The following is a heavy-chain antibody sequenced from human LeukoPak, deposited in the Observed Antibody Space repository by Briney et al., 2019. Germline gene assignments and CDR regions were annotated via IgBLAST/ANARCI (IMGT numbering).Heavy chain of an antibody. Sequence: SETLSLTCAVYGGSFSGYYWSWVRRPPGKGLEWIGEINHSGSTNYNPSLKSRVTISVDTSKNQFSLKLSSVTAADTAVYYCARRKGRFFFDYWGQGTLVTVSS. CDR3: ARRKGRFFFDY. V-gene: IGHV4-34*01. CDR1: GGSFSGYY. CDR2: INHSGST. J-gene: IGHJ4*02. D-gene: IGHD1-14*01.